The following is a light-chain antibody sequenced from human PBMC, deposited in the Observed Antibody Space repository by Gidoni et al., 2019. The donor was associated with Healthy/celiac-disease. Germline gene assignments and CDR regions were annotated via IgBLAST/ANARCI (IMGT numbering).Light chain of an antibody. CDR2: SNN. V-gene: IGLV1-44*01. J-gene: IGLJ2*01. Sequence: SVLTPPPSASGTPGQRVTISCSGSSSNIGSNTVNWYQHLPGTAPKLLIYSNNQRPSGVPDRFSGSKSGTSASLAISGLQSEDEADYYFAAWDDSLNGPIFGGGTKLTVL. CDR1: SSNIGSNT. CDR3: AAWDDSLNGPI.